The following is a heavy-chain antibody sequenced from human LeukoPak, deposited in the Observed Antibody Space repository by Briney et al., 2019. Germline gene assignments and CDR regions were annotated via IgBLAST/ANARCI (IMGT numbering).Heavy chain of an antibody. D-gene: IGHD3-10*01. CDR3: AKDMYYYGSGSYEKFDP. CDR2: ISYDGINK. J-gene: IGHJ5*02. V-gene: IGHV3-30*18. Sequence: GRSLRLSWAASGFTFGSYGMHWVRQAPSKGLEWVAVISYDGINKYYADSMKGRFTISRDNSKNTMYLQMNSLRAEDTAVYYCAKDMYYYGSGSYEKFDPWGQGTLATVSS. CDR1: GFTFGSYG.